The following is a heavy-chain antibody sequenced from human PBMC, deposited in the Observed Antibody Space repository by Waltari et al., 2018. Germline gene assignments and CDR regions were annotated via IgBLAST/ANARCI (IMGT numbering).Heavy chain of an antibody. V-gene: IGHV3-23*01. CDR1: GFTFSSYA. J-gene: IGHJ4*02. Sequence: EVQLLESGGGLVQPGGSLRLSCAASGFTFSSYAMSWVRQAPGKGLEWVSALSGRGSSTDYADSAKGRFTISRDNSKNTLYLQMNSLRAEDTAVYYCARHADIVATPIDYWGQGTLVTVSS. D-gene: IGHD5-12*01. CDR2: LSGRGSST. CDR3: ARHADIVATPIDY.